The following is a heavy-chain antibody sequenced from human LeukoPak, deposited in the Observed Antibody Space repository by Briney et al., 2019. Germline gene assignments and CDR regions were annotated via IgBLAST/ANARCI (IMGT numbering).Heavy chain of an antibody. CDR3: ARDYSSSSGKHAFDI. J-gene: IGHJ3*02. V-gene: IGHV3-30-3*01. D-gene: IGHD6-13*01. Sequence: PGGSLRLSCAASGFTFSRYWMSWVRQAPGKGLEWVAVISYDGSNKYYADSVKGRFTISRDNSKNTLYLQMNSLRAEDTAVYYCARDYSSSSGKHAFDIWGQGTMVTVSS. CDR1: GFTFSRYW. CDR2: ISYDGSNK.